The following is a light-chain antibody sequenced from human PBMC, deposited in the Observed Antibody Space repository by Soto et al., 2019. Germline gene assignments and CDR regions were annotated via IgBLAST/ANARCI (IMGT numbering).Light chain of an antibody. Sequence: EIVLTQSPATLSLSPGERATLSCRAGQSVSSYLAWYQQKPGQAPRLPIYDASSRATVIPARFSGSGSGTDFTLTISSLEPEDFAVYYCQQRSNWPYTFGQGTKLEIK. CDR1: QSVSSY. J-gene: IGKJ2*01. CDR3: QQRSNWPYT. CDR2: DAS. V-gene: IGKV3-11*01.